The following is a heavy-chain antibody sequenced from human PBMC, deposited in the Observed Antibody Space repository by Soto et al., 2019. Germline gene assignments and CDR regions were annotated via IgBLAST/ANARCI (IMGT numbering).Heavy chain of an antibody. Sequence: SVKVSCKASGGFYSIKTISWVRQPPGQGLEWMGRIIPLVHIINNAQKFQGRVALSADKSTSTAYMELSSLRSEDTAVYYCARGRGDYALYYYYGMDVWGQGTTVTVSS. CDR3: ARGRGDYALYYYYGMDV. CDR2: IIPLVHII. CDR1: GGFYSIKT. D-gene: IGHD4-17*01. J-gene: IGHJ6*01. V-gene: IGHV1-69*02.